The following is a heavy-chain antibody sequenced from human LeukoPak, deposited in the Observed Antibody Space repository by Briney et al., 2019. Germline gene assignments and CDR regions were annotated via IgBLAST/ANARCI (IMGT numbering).Heavy chain of an antibody. J-gene: IGHJ2*01. CDR3: ARGRISVVVTAARWFRYFDL. Sequence: SETLSLTCAVYGGSFSGYYWSWIRQPPGKGLEWIGEINHSGSTNYNPSLKSRVTISVDTSKNQFSLKLSSVTAADTAVYYCARGRISVVVTAARWFRYFDLWGRGALVTVSS. CDR2: INHSGST. V-gene: IGHV4-34*01. D-gene: IGHD2-21*02. CDR1: GGSFSGYY.